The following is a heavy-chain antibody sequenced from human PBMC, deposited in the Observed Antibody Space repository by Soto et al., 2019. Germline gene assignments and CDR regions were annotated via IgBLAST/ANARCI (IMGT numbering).Heavy chain of an antibody. J-gene: IGHJ4*02. CDR2: ISSGSSDI. Sequence: EVQLVESGGGLVKPGGSLRLSCAASGFNFNDYSMNSVRQSPGKGLEWVSSISSGSSDIYYADSVRGRFTITRDNAMYLLYLQMNSLRAEDTAVYYCARGVSAIGHQDDFDCWGQGTLVTVSS. V-gene: IGHV3-21*02. CDR3: ARGVSAIGHQDDFDC. CDR1: GFNFNDYS. D-gene: IGHD2-2*01.